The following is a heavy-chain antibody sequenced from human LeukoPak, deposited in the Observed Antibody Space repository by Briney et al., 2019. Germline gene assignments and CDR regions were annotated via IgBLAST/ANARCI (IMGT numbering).Heavy chain of an antibody. CDR3: ARDYSSSGTFFGYYYGMDV. D-gene: IGHD2-2*01. J-gene: IGHJ6*02. Sequence: GGSLRLSCAASGFTFSSYSMNWVRQAPGKGLEWVSYISGSSKIIHWAESLKGRFTISRDNAKNSLYLQMNSLRDEDTAVYYCARDYSSSGTFFGYYYGMDVWGQGTTVTVSS. V-gene: IGHV3-48*02. CDR2: ISGSSKII. CDR1: GFTFSSYS.